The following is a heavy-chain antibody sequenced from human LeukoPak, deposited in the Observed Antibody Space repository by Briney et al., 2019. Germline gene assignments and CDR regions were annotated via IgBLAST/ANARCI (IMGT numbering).Heavy chain of an antibody. D-gene: IGHD3-10*01. CDR1: GFTFSSYG. V-gene: IGHV3-30*03. CDR2: ISYDGSNI. CDR3: ASSLWFGELLFDIDY. J-gene: IGHJ4*02. Sequence: PGGSLRLSCAASGFTFSSYGMHWVRQAPGKGLEWVVVISYDGSNIYYADSVKGRFTISRDNSKNTLYLQMNSLRAEDTAVYSCASSLWFGELLFDIDYWGQGTLVTVSS.